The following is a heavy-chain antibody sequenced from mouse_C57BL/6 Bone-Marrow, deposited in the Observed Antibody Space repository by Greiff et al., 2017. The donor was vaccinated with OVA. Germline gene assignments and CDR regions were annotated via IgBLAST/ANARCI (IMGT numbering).Heavy chain of an antibody. D-gene: IGHD4-1*01. CDR2: IHPNSGST. CDR1: GYTFTSYW. V-gene: IGHV1-64*01. CDR3: AKLGRYYFDY. J-gene: IGHJ2*01. Sequence: QVQLQQPGAELVKPGASVKLSCKASGYTFTSYWMHWVKQRPGQGLEWIGMIHPNSGSTNYNEKFKSKATLTVDETSSTAYMQLRSLTSEDAAVYYCAKLGRYYFDYWGQGTTLTVSS.